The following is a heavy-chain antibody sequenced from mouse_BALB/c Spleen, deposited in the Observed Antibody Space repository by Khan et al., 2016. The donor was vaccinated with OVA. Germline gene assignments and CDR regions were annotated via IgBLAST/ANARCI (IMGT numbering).Heavy chain of an antibody. V-gene: IGHV14-3*02. J-gene: IGHJ3*01. CDR1: GFNMKDTY. D-gene: IGHD4-1*01. CDR3: ARDGWDVCAD. Sequence: VQLKQSGADLVKPGAAVRLSCTASGFNMKDTYMHWVKQRPEQGLEWIGRIDPANGNTKYDPKFQGKATITADTSSNTAYLQLSSLTAEDTAVYYCARDGWDVCADWGQGALVTVSA. CDR2: IDPANGNT.